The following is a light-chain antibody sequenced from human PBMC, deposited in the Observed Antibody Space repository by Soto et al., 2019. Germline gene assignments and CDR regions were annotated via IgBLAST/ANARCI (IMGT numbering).Light chain of an antibody. CDR2: DAS. V-gene: IGKV3-11*02. CDR1: QSISRY. J-gene: IGKJ5*01. CDR3: QQRQNWPPST. Sequence: ILLTQSPGTLSLSLGERTTLSCRASQSISRYLTWYQQKPGQAPRLLIYDASNGATGVPARFSGSGSGRDFTLTISSLEPEDCAIYYCQQRQNWPPSTFGQGTRLDIK.